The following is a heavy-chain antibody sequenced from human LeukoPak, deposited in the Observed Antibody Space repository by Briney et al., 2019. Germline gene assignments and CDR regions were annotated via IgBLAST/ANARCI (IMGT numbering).Heavy chain of an antibody. CDR1: GYTFTSYA. Sequence: GASVKVSCKASGYTFTSYAMNWVRQAPGQGLEWMGWINTNTGNPTYAQGFTGRFVFSLDTSVSTAYLQISSLKAEDTAVYYCARDSAPWYPFQTTSSAFDIWGQGTMVTVSS. J-gene: IGHJ3*02. D-gene: IGHD4-17*01. V-gene: IGHV7-4-1*02. CDR3: ARDSAPWYPFQTTSSAFDI. CDR2: INTNTGNP.